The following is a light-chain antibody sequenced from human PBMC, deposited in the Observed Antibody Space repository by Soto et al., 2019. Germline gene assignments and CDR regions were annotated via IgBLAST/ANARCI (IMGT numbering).Light chain of an antibody. Sequence: QSVLTQPPSASGTPGQRVTISCSGSSSNIGSNYVYWYQQLPGTAPKLLIYSNNRRPSGVPDRFSGSKSGTSASLAISGLRSEDEADYYCAAWDDSLSGLNWVFGGGTKLTVL. CDR2: SNN. V-gene: IGLV1-47*02. CDR1: SSNIGSNY. J-gene: IGLJ3*02. CDR3: AAWDDSLSGLNWV.